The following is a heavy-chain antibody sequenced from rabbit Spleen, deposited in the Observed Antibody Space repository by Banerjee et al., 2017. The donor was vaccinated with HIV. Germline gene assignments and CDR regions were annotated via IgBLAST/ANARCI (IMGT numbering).Heavy chain of an antibody. D-gene: IGHD8-1*01. J-gene: IGHJ6*01. CDR3: ARDTGTSFSTYGMDL. V-gene: IGHV1S40*01. CDR1: GLSFSSTYY. CDR2: IATGSSGFT. Sequence: QSLEESGGGLVQPEGSLTLTCTASGLSFSSTYYMCWVRQAPGKGLEWIGCIATGSSGFTYYASWAKGRFTCSKASSTTVTLQMTSLTAADTATYFCARDTGTSFSTYGMDLWGQGTLVT.